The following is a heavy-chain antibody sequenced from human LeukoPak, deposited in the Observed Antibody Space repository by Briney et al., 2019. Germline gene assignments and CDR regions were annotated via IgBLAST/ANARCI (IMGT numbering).Heavy chain of an antibody. Sequence: PSETLSLTCTVSGGSISSSSYYWGWIRQPPGKGLEWIGSIYYSGSTYYNPSLKSRVTISVDTSKNQFSLKLSSVTAADTAVYYCATRDYYGSGSYYTFYYWGQETLVTVSS. CDR3: ATRDYYGSGSYYTFYY. J-gene: IGHJ4*02. D-gene: IGHD3-10*01. CDR1: GGSISSSSYY. V-gene: IGHV4-39*01. CDR2: IYYSGST.